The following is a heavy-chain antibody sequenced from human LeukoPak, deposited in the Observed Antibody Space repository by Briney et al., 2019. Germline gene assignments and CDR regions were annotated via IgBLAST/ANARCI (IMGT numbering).Heavy chain of an antibody. CDR1: GGSISSYY. CDR3: ARGYVGSFDY. V-gene: IGHV4-59*12. D-gene: IGHD3-16*01. Sequence: PSETLSHTCTVSGGSISSYYWSWIRQPPGKGLEWIGYIYYSGSTNYNPSLKSRVTISVDTSKNQFSLKLSSVTAADTAVYYCARGYVGSFDYWGQGTLVTVSS. J-gene: IGHJ4*02. CDR2: IYYSGST.